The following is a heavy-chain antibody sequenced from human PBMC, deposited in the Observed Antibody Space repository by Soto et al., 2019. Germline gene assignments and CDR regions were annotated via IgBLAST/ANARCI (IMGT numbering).Heavy chain of an antibody. D-gene: IGHD1-26*01. J-gene: IGHJ4*02. CDR3: VRSWELIDY. CDR2: INEGGSER. V-gene: IGHV3-7*01. Sequence: PGGSLRLSCAASGFSFSTFWMSWVRQTPGKGLEWVANINEGGSERNYVDSVKGRFTISRDNAKNSMYLQLNSLRPEDTALYYCVRSWELIDYWGQGALVTVSS. CDR1: GFSFSTFW.